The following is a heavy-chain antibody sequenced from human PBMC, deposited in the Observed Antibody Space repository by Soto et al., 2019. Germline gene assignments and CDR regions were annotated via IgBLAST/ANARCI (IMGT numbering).Heavy chain of an antibody. CDR3: ARAITGTTVLFNGARHNWFDP. CDR2: INHSGST. Sequence: QVQLQQWGAGLLKPSETLSLTCAVYGGSFSGYYWSWIRQPPGKGLEWIGEINHSGSTNYNPSLKSRVTISVDTSKNLFSLKLSSVTAADTAVYYCARAITGTTVLFNGARHNWFDPWGQGTLVTVSS. D-gene: IGHD1-7*01. V-gene: IGHV4-34*01. J-gene: IGHJ5*02. CDR1: GGSFSGYY.